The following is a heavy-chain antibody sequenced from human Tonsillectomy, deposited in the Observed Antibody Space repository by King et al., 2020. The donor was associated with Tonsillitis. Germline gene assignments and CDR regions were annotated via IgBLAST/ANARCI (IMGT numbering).Heavy chain of an antibody. CDR1: GFPFDKYA. D-gene: IGHD2-2*01. Sequence: VQLVESGGGLVQPGRSLRLSCAASGFPFDKYAMHWVRQGPGKGLEWVSSISRTRGSLGYADSVKGRFSISRDNAKNSLYLQMNSLRPEDTAFYYCAKGFAHFPHCSSISCFYFDYWGQGTLVTVSS. CDR2: ISRTRGSL. CDR3: AKGFAHFPHCSSISCFYFDY. V-gene: IGHV3-9*01. J-gene: IGHJ4*02.